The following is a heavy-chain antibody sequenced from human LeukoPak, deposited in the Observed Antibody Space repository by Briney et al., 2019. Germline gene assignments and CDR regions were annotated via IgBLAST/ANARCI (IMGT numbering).Heavy chain of an antibody. D-gene: IGHD2-2*01. J-gene: IGHJ5*02. V-gene: IGHV3-48*01. Sequence: GGSLRLSCAASGFTFSSYSMNWVRQAPGKGLEWISYISSSSTIIYYADSVKGRFTISRDNAKNSLYLQMNSLRAEDTAVYYCAREAIEDIVVVPAAPGDWFDPWGQGTLVTVSS. CDR3: AREAIEDIVVVPAAPGDWFDP. CDR1: GFTFSSYS. CDR2: ISSSSTII.